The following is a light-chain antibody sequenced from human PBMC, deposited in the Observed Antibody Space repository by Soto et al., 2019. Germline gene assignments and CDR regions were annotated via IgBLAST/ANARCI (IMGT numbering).Light chain of an antibody. CDR2: EVS. J-gene: IGLJ2*01. CDR1: SSDVGGYNY. Sequence: QSVLTQPPSASGSPGQSVTISCTGTSSDVGGYNYVSWYQQHPGKAPKLMIYEVSKRPSGVPDRFSGSKSGNPASLTVSGLQAEDEADYYCSSYAGSNNFVVFGGGPKLTVL. CDR3: SSYAGSNNFVV. V-gene: IGLV2-8*01.